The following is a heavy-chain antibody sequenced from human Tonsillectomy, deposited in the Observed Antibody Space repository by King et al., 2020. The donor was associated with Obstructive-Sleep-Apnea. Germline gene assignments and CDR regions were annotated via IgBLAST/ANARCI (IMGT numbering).Heavy chain of an antibody. CDR2: IYWDADK. Sequence: TLKESGPTLVKPTQTLTLTCTFSVFSLSTSGVGVGWSRQPPGKALEWLGLIYWDADKRSSPSLKSRLTITKDTSKNQVVLTMTNMDPVDTATYYCAHSRVDTALDYWGQGTLVTVSS. D-gene: IGHD5-18*01. J-gene: IGHJ4*02. CDR3: AHSRVDTALDY. V-gene: IGHV2-5*02. CDR1: VFSLSTSGVG.